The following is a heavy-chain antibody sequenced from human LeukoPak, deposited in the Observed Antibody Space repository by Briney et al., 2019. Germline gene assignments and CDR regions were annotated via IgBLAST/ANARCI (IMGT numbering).Heavy chain of an antibody. D-gene: IGHD2-8*01. Sequence: ASVKVSCKASGYTFTSCDFIWVRQAPGQGLEWMGWISAYSGNTNYAQKLQGRVTMTTDTSTSTVYMELRSLRSDDTALYYCVREGYCNNGVCYSNAFDIWGQGTMVTVSS. CDR1: GYTFTSCD. CDR3: VREGYCNNGVCYSNAFDI. V-gene: IGHV1-18*01. CDR2: ISAYSGNT. J-gene: IGHJ3*02.